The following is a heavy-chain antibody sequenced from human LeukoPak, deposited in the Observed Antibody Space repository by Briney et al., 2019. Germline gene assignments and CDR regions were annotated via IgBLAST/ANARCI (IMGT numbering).Heavy chain of an antibody. V-gene: IGHV1-46*03. CDR2: INPSGGST. CDR1: GFTFTSYY. J-gene: IGHJ3*02. D-gene: IGHD2-21*01. Sequence: GASVKVSCKASGFTFTSYYMQWVRHAPGQGLEWMGIINPSGGSTSYPQKFQGRVTMTRDTSTSTVYMELSSLRSEDTAVYYCACVVRGAFDIWRPGTLVTVSS. CDR3: ACVVRGAFDI.